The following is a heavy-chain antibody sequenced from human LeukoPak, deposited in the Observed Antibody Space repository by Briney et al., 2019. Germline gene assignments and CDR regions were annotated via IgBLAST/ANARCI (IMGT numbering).Heavy chain of an antibody. CDR2: IYYSGST. Sequence: SETLSLTCTVSGGSISSYYWSWIRQPPGKGLEWIGYIYYSGSTNYNPSLKSRVTMSVDTSKNQFSLKLSSVTAADTAVYYCARLVPYYYYGMDVWGQGTTVTVSS. CDR3: ARLVPYYYYGMDV. J-gene: IGHJ6*02. CDR1: GGSISSYY. V-gene: IGHV4-59*12.